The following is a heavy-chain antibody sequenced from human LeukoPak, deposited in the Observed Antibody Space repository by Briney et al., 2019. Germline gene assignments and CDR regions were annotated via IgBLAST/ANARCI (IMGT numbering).Heavy chain of an antibody. Sequence: GGSLRLSCAASGFTVSSNYMSWVRQAPGKGLEWVSVIYNGGSTYYADSVKGRFTISRDNAKNSLYLQMNSLSAEDTAVYYCAGGGWYAFDIWGQGTMVTVSS. D-gene: IGHD3-16*01. CDR2: IYNGGST. CDR1: GFTVSSNY. J-gene: IGHJ3*02. CDR3: AGGGWYAFDI. V-gene: IGHV3-53*01.